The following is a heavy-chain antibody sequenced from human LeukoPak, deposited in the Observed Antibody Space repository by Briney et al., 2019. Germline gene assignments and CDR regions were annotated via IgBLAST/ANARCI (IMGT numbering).Heavy chain of an antibody. Sequence: SVKVSCKASGGTFSSYAISWVRQAPGQGLEWMGRIIPILGIANHAQKFQGRVTITADKSASTAYMELSSLRSEDTAVYYCARPYSSSWTDAFDIWGQGTMVTVSS. V-gene: IGHV1-69*04. CDR2: IIPILGIA. CDR1: GGTFSSYA. J-gene: IGHJ3*02. D-gene: IGHD6-13*01. CDR3: ARPYSSSWTDAFDI.